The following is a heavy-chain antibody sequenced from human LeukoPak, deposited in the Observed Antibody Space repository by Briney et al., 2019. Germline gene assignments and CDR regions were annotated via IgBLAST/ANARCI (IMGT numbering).Heavy chain of an antibody. CDR3: ARGSQVGATYFDY. CDR1: GGTFSSYA. D-gene: IGHD1-26*01. Sequence: SVTVSCTASGGTFSSYAISWVRQAPGQGLEWMGRIIPILGIANYAQKFQGRVTITADKSTSTAYMELSSLRSEDTAVYYCARGSQVGATYFDYWGQGTLVTVSS. CDR2: IIPILGIA. V-gene: IGHV1-69*04. J-gene: IGHJ4*02.